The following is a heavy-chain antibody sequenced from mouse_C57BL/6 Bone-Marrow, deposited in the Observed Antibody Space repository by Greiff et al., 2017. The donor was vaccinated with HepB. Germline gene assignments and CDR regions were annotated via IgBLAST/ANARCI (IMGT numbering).Heavy chain of an antibody. Sequence: DVMLVESEGGLVQPGSSMKLSCTASGFTFSDYYMAWVRQVPEKGLEWVANINYDGSSTYYLDSLKSRFIISRDNAKNILYLQMSSLKSEDTATYYCARGPHYYGSSLWFAYWGQGTLVTVSA. CDR1: GFTFSDYY. D-gene: IGHD1-1*01. J-gene: IGHJ3*01. CDR3: ARGPHYYGSSLWFAY. V-gene: IGHV5-16*01. CDR2: INYDGSST.